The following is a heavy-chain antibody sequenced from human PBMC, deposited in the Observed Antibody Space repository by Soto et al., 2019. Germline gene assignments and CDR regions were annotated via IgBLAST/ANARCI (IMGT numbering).Heavy chain of an antibody. V-gene: IGHV4-59*01. CDR1: GGSISSYY. J-gene: IGHJ4*02. D-gene: IGHD3-9*01. CDR2: IYYSGST. Sequence: SETLSLTCTVSGGSISSYYCSWIRQPPGKGLEWIGYIYYSGSTNYNPSLKSRVTISVDTSKNQFSLKLSSVTAADTAVYYCAREYYDILTGYFRFDYWGQGTLVTVSS. CDR3: AREYYDILTGYFRFDY.